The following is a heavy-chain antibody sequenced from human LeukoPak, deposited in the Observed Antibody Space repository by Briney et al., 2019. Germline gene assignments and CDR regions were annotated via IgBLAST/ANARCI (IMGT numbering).Heavy chain of an antibody. CDR2: IYPGDSDT. CDR3: ARGAAADNDAFDI. V-gene: IGHV5-51*01. CDR1: GCSFTSYW. D-gene: IGHD6-13*01. J-gene: IGHJ3*02. Sequence: GESLKISCKGSGCSFTSYWIGWVRQMPGKGLEWMGIIYPGDSDTRYSPSFHGQVTTSVDKSISTAYLQWSSLRASDTAMYYCARGAAADNDAFDIWGQGTMVIVSS.